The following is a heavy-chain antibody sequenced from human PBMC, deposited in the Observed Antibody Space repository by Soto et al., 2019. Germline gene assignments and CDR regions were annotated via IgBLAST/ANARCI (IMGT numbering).Heavy chain of an antibody. Sequence: QVQLQESGPGLVEPSQTLSLVCSVSGDPLSYGGYYWSWVRQSLGKALERSGFVYHAGATYYHPSLESRVTMAVDMSKNEFSLKLSSVTAADTATYYCAREGHSSWEWLDPWGQGILVTVSS. J-gene: IGHJ5*02. V-gene: IGHV4-31*03. D-gene: IGHD1-26*01. CDR2: VYHAGAT. CDR1: GDPLSYGGYY. CDR3: AREGHSSWEWLDP.